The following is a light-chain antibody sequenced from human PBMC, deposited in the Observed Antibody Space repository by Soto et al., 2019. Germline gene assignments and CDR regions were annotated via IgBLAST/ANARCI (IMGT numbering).Light chain of an antibody. CDR3: QQFSSYPLT. CDR2: DAS. Sequence: EFVLPQSPGTLSLSPWERATLSCRASQTVRNNYLAWYQQKPGQAPRLLIYDASSRATGIPDRFSGGGSGTDFTLTISRLEPEDFAVYYCQQFSSYPLTFGGGTKVDIK. J-gene: IGKJ4*01. CDR1: QTVRNNY. V-gene: IGKV3-20*01.